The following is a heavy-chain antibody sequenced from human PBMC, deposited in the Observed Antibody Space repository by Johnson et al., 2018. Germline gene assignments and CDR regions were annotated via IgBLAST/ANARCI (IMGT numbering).Heavy chain of an antibody. CDR2: MSGSGDSP. CDR1: GFTFSNYA. J-gene: IGHJ5*02. D-gene: IGHD2-2*01. CDR3: AKDRIEPMPYNWFDP. V-gene: IGHV3-23*04. Sequence: EVQLVESGGGLVQPGGSLRLSCAASGFTFSNYAFTWVRQTPGQGLQWVSAMSGSGDSPYYADSVKGRFTIPRDNSKNTLYLPMTSLRAEDTAVYYWAKDRIEPMPYNWFDPWGQGTLVTVSS.